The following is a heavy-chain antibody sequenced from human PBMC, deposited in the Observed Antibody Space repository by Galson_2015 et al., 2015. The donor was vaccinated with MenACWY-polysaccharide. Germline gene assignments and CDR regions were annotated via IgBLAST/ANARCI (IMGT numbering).Heavy chain of an antibody. V-gene: IGHV3-53*01. CDR2: IYATGST. Sequence: SLRLSCAASGFTISSNYMKWVRQAPGKGLEWVSLIYATGSTYYADSVKGRFTISRDNSQNTLFLQMNSLRADDTAIYYCARFFPWGSYSHLDYWGQGTLVTVSS. CDR3: ARFFPWGSYSHLDY. J-gene: IGHJ4*02. D-gene: IGHD3-16*01. CDR1: GFTISSNY.